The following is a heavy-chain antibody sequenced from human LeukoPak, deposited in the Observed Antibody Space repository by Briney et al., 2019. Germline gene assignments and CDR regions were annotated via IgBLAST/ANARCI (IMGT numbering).Heavy chain of an antibody. D-gene: IGHD3-10*01. CDR2: VSASGDST. Sequence: AGGSLRLSCAASGFTFSNYAMSWVRQAPGKGLAWISTVSASGDSTSYADSVKGRFTISRDNSKNALYLQVNSLRADDAALYYCAKSHYYGSGSIDYWGQGTLVTVSS. CDR1: GFTFSNYA. V-gene: IGHV3-23*01. CDR3: AKSHYYGSGSIDY. J-gene: IGHJ4*02.